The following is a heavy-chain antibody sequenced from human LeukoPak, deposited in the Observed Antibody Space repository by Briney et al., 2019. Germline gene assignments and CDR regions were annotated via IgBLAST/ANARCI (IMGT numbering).Heavy chain of an antibody. V-gene: IGHV4-61*02. CDR1: GGSISSGSYY. Sequence: NPSETLSLTCTVSGGSISSGSYYWSWIRQPAGKGLEWIGRIYTSGSTNYNPSLKSRVTISVDTSKNQFSLKLSSVPAADTAVYYCAASSGWYNDAFDIWGQGTMVTVSS. CDR3: AASSGWYNDAFDI. D-gene: IGHD6-19*01. J-gene: IGHJ3*02. CDR2: IYTSGST.